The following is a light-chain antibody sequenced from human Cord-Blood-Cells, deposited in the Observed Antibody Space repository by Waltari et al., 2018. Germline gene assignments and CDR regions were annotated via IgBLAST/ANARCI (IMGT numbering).Light chain of an antibody. Sequence: QSALTQPRSVSGSPGQSVTISCTGTSSDVGGYNYVSWYQQHPGKAPKRMIYDVSKSPAGVPDRLSGSKSGNTASLTIAGLHAEDEACYYCCSYAGSYTYVFGTGTKVTVL. V-gene: IGLV2-11*01. J-gene: IGLJ1*01. CDR3: CSYAGSYTYV. CDR2: DVS. CDR1: SSDVGGYNY.